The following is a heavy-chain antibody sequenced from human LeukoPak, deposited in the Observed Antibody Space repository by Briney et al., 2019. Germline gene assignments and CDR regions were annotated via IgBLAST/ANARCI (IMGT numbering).Heavy chain of an antibody. J-gene: IGHJ5*02. CDR3: ARRRGYDSSGYHENNWFDP. Sequence: PSETLSLTCTVSGGSISSGSYYWGWIRQPPGKGLEWIGSIYYSGSTYYNPSLKSRVTISVDTSKNQFSLKLSSVTAADTAVYYCARRRGYDSSGYHENNWFDPWGQGTLVTVSS. CDR2: IYYSGST. CDR1: GGSISSGSYY. D-gene: IGHD3-22*01. V-gene: IGHV4-39*01.